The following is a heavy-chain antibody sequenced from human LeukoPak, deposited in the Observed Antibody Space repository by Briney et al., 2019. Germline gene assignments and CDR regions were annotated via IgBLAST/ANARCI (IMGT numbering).Heavy chain of an antibody. D-gene: IGHD2-21*02. CDR3: ARAVTPYYYYMDV. CDR1: GFTFSSYS. V-gene: IGHV3-48*01. Sequence: PGGSLRLSCAASGFTFSSYSMNWVRQAPGKGLEWVSYISSSSSTIYYADSVKGRFTISRDNAKNSLYLQMNSLRAEDTAVYYCARAVTPYYYYMDVWGKGTTVTVSS. CDR2: ISSSSSTI. J-gene: IGHJ6*03.